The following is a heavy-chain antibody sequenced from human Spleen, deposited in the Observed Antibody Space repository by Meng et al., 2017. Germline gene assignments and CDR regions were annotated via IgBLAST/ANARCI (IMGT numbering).Heavy chain of an antibody. Sequence: QLQLQESGSGLVKPSQTLSLTCAVSGGSISSGGYSWSWIRQPPGKGLEWIGYIYHSGSTYYNPSLKSRVTISVDTSKNHFSLNLNSVTAADTAVYYCVRHAGGTSKFGPWGQGTLVTVSS. CDR1: GGSISSGGYS. J-gene: IGHJ5*02. CDR3: VRHAGGTSKFGP. CDR2: IYHSGST. V-gene: IGHV4-30-2*03. D-gene: IGHD4-23*01.